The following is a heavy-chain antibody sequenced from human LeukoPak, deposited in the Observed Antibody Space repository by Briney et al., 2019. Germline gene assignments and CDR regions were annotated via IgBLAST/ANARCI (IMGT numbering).Heavy chain of an antibody. CDR2: INPSGGST. D-gene: IGHD6-13*01. V-gene: IGHV1-46*03. CDR3: ARESPYGQQLVRFYFDY. J-gene: IGHJ4*02. CDR1: GYTFTSYY. Sequence: ASVKVFCKASGYTFTSYYMRWVRQAPGQGLEWMGIINPSGGSTSYAQKFQGRVTMTRDTSTSTVYMELSSLRSEDTAVYYCARESPYGQQLVRFYFDYWGQGTLVTVSS.